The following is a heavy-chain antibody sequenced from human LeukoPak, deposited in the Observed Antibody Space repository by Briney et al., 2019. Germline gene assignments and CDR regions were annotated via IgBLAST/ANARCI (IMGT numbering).Heavy chain of an antibody. Sequence: TPSETLSLTCAVYGGSFSGYYWGWIRQPPGKGLEWIGEINHSGSTNYNPSLKSRVTISVDTSKNQFSLKLSSVTAADTAVYYCASIAARGSPDYWGQGTLVTVSS. CDR2: INHSGST. CDR1: GGSFSGYY. CDR3: ASIAARGSPDY. V-gene: IGHV4-34*01. D-gene: IGHD6-6*01. J-gene: IGHJ4*02.